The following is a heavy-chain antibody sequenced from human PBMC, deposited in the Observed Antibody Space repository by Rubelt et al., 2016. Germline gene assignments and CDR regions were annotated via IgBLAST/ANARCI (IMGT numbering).Heavy chain of an antibody. J-gene: IGHJ2*01. CDR1: GVSMSNDY. Sequence: QVQLQESGPGLVKPSETLSLTCSVSGVSMSNDYWTWIRQPPGKGLEWIGSIYYSGSTNYSPSHTSRVAMSLDASRNQFSLRLNSLTAADTGIYYCARGDPFGHGDYWYFDLWGRGTLVTVSS. D-gene: IGHD4-17*01. V-gene: IGHV4-59*01. CDR2: IYYSGST. CDR3: ARGDPFGHGDYWYFDL.